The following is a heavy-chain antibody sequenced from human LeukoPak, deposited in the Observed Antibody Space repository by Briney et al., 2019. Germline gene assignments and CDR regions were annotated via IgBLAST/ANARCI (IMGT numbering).Heavy chain of an antibody. D-gene: IGHD2-15*01. V-gene: IGHV4-59*01. CDR3: ARELLGTGYNWFDP. Sequence: TSETLSLTCTVSGGSISSYYWSWIRQPPGKGLEWIGYIYYSGSTNYNPSLKSRVTISVDTSKNQFSLKLSSVTAADTAVYYCARELLGTGYNWFDPWGQGTLVTVSS. CDR2: IYYSGST. CDR1: GGSISSYY. J-gene: IGHJ5*02.